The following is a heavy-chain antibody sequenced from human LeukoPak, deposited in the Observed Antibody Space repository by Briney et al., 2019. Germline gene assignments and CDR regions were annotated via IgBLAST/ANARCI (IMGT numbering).Heavy chain of an antibody. CDR1: GGSISSGGYY. CDR3: ARYGAPFDS. V-gene: IGHV4-31*01. Sequence: PSETLSLTCTVSGGSISSGGYYWSWICQHPGLVLEFIGYIFYSGSTYYHPALMSLVSNSLDTSLNQYTLKVIPVATADTAMYYCARYGAPFDSWGQGTLVTVSS. J-gene: IGHJ4*02. CDR2: IFYSGST. D-gene: IGHD4-17*01.